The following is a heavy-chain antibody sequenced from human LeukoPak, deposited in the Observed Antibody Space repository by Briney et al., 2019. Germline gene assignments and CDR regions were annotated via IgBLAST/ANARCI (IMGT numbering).Heavy chain of an antibody. J-gene: IGHJ3*02. Sequence: GESLKISCKGSGYSFTNYWIGWVRQMPGKGLEWMGIIYPGDSDTRYSPPFQGQVTISAHKSISTAYLQWSSLKASDTAMYYCARRVVVVAATSQSDAFDIWGQGTMVTVSS. CDR3: ARRVVVVAATSQSDAFDI. V-gene: IGHV5-51*01. CDR1: GYSFTNYW. D-gene: IGHD2-15*01. CDR2: IYPGDSDT.